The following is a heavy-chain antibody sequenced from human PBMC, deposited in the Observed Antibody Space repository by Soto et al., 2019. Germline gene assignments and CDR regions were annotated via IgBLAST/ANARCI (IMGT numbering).Heavy chain of an antibody. D-gene: IGHD5-12*01. CDR3: ARGNHRWLQLWYFDL. J-gene: IGHJ2*01. Sequence: ASVKVSCKASGYTFTSYGISWVRQAPGQGLEWMGWISAFNGNTYYAQKLQGRVTITADESTSTAYMELSSLRSEDTAVYYCARGNHRWLQLWYFDLWGRGTLVTVSS. V-gene: IGHV1-18*01. CDR2: ISAFNGNT. CDR1: GYTFTSYG.